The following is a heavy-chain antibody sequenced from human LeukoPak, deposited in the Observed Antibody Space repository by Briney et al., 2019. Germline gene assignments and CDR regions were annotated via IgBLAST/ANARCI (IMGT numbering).Heavy chain of an antibody. D-gene: IGHD5-24*01. Sequence: PSETLSLTCTVSGGSISSSTYYWGWVRQPPGMGPEWIGGIWHSGTTYYNPSLKSRVTISVDTSKNQFSLKLTSVTAADTAVYYCARHTRVRDGYNLYCFDPWGQGTLVTVSS. CDR3: ARHTRVRDGYNLYCFDP. CDR1: GGSISSSTYY. V-gene: IGHV4-39*01. CDR2: IWHSGTT. J-gene: IGHJ5*02.